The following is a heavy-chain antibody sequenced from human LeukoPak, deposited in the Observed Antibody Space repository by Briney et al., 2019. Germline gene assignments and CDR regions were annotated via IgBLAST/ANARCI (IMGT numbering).Heavy chain of an antibody. D-gene: IGHD3-10*01. J-gene: IGHJ4*02. Sequence: GRSLRLSCAASGFTFSDYAIHWVRQAPGKGLEWVSYISSSSSTIYYADSVKGRFTISRDNAKNSLYLQMNSLRAEDTAVYYCARTYYYGSGSYGYWGQGTLVTVSS. V-gene: IGHV3-48*04. CDR2: ISSSSSTI. CDR3: ARTYYYGSGSYGY. CDR1: GFTFSDYA.